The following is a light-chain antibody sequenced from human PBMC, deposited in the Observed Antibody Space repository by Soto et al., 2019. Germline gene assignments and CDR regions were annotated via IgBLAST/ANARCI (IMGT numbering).Light chain of an antibody. CDR3: QSFDSSLSGWV. CDR1: SSNIGAGYD. J-gene: IGLJ3*02. Sequence: QSLLTQPPSVSGAPGQRVTISCIGSSSNIGAGYDVHWYQQLPGTAPRLLIYGNNNRPSGVPDRFSGSKSGTSASLAITGLQAEDEADYYCQSFDSSLSGWVFGGGTQLTVL. CDR2: GNN. V-gene: IGLV1-40*01.